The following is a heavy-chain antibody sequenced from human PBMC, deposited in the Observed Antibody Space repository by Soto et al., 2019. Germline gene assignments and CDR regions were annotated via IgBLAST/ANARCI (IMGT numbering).Heavy chain of an antibody. Sequence: QVQLQESGPGLVKPSQTLSLTCTVSGGSISSGDYYWSWIRQPPGKGLEWIGSIYYSGSTYYNPSLKSRVTISVDTSNNPFSLKLNSVTAADTAVYYCASRHSSPYFDYWGQGTLVTVSS. CDR1: GGSISSGDYY. CDR3: ASRHSSPYFDY. J-gene: IGHJ4*02. D-gene: IGHD6-13*01. V-gene: IGHV4-30-4*01. CDR2: IYYSGST.